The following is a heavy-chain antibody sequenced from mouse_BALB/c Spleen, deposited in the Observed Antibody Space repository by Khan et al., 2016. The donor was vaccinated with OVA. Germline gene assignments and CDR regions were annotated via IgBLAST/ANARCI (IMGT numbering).Heavy chain of an antibody. CDR3: ARLAYYYDSEGFAY. D-gene: IGHD1-1*01. V-gene: IGHV5-6*01. Sequence: EVQRVESGGDLVKPGGSLKLSCAASGFTFSTYGMSWVRQTPDKRLEWVATISSGGSYTYYPDSVKGRFTISRDNAKNTLYMQMSSLKSEDTAIDYCARLAYYYDSEGFAYWGQGTLVTVSA. CDR2: ISSGGSYT. CDR1: GFTFSTYG. J-gene: IGHJ3*01.